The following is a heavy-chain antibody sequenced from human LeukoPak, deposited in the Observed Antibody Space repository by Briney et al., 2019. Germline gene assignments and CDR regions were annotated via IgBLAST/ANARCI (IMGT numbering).Heavy chain of an antibody. CDR3: ARALDDYRYAFDF. V-gene: IGHV4-59*01. J-gene: IGHJ3*01. CDR1: GDSISSYY. CDR2: IYYSGST. Sequence: SETLSLTCTVSGDSISSYYWSWIRQPPRKGLEWIGYIYYSGSTNYNPSLKSRVTISVDTSKNQFSLKLSSVTAADTAVYYCARALDDYRYAFDFWGQGTMVTVSS. D-gene: IGHD5-24*01.